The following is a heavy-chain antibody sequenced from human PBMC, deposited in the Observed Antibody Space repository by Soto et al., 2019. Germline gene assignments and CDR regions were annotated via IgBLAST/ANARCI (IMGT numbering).Heavy chain of an antibody. D-gene: IGHD3-22*01. CDR1: GYSFTSYW. CDR3: ARPVLYYDSSGYPQVGAFDI. V-gene: IGHV5-10-1*01. Sequence: PGESLKISCKGSGYSFTSYWISWVRQMPGKGLEWMGRIDPSDSYTNYSPSFQGHVTISADKSISTAYLQWSSLKASDTAMYYCARPVLYYDSSGYPQVGAFDIWGQGTMVTVSS. J-gene: IGHJ3*02. CDR2: IDPSDSYT.